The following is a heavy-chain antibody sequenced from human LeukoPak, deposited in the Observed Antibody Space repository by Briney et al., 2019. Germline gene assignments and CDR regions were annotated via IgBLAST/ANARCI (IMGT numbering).Heavy chain of an antibody. CDR1: GYIFSTYA. J-gene: IGHJ4*02. V-gene: IGHV1-3*01. CDR2: INAGNGNT. D-gene: IGHD5-24*01. CDR3: ARAEWLQFGHFDY. Sequence: ASVKVSCKASGYIFSTYALHWVRQAPGQRLEWMGWINAGNGNTKYSQKFQGRVTITRDTSASTAYMELSSLGSEDTAVYYCARAEWLQFGHFDYWGQGTLDTVSS.